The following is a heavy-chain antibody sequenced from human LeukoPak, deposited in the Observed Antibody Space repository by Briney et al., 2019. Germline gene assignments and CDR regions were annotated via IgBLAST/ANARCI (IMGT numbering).Heavy chain of an antibody. CDR3: ARDYFYCGGDCFVDY. CDR1: GFTFSSYG. Sequence: GGSLRLSCAASGFTFSSYGMNWVRQAPGKGLEWVSSISSGGRSIDHADSVKGRFTISRDNAKNSLYLQMNSLRAEDTAVYFCARDYFYCGGDCFVDYWGQGTLVTVSS. D-gene: IGHD2-21*02. V-gene: IGHV3-21*04. J-gene: IGHJ4*02. CDR2: ISSGGRSI.